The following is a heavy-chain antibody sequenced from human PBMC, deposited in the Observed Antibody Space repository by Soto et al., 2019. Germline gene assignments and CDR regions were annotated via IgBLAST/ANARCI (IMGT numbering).Heavy chain of an antibody. CDR1: GGSISSYY. V-gene: IGHV4-59*01. CDR3: ARGSTNFDY. J-gene: IGHJ4*02. Sequence: SETLSLTCTVSGGSISSYYWSWIRQPPGKGLEWIGYIYYSGSTNYNPSLKSRVTISVDTSKNQFSLKLSSVTAADTAVYYCARGSTNFDYWGQGTLVTVSS. CDR2: IYYSGST.